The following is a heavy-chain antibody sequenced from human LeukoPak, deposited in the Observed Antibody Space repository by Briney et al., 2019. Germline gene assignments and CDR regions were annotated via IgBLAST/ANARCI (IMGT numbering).Heavy chain of an antibody. V-gene: IGHV3-23*01. CDR3: ARWGGYYGSGSYYYFDY. J-gene: IGHJ4*02. Sequence: GGSLRLSCAASGFTFDNYAMTWVRQAPGKGLEWVSIISGRGVTTYYADSVKGRFTISRDNSKNTLYLQMNSLRAEDTAVYYCARWGGYYGSGSYYYFDYWGQGTLVTVSS. D-gene: IGHD3-10*01. CDR2: ISGRGVTT. CDR1: GFTFDNYA.